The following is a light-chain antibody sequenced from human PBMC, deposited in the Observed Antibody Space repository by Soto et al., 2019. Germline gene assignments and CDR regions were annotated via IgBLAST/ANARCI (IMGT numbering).Light chain of an antibody. CDR2: GAS. CDR1: QSVDSN. J-gene: IGKJ1*01. Sequence: EILMAQSPATLSVSPGVRATLSCRASQSVDSNLDWYQQKPGQAPRLLIYGASTRATGISARFSGSGSGTEFTLTISSLQSEDFGVYYCQQYNNWWTFGQGTKVDIK. V-gene: IGKV3-15*01. CDR3: QQYNNWWT.